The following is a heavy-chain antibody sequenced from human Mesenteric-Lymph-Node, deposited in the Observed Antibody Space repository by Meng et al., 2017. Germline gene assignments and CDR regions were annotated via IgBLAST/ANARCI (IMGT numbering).Heavy chain of an antibody. CDR3: ARTLRFLEWLLDY. CDR2: INHSGST. CDR1: GGSFSGYY. Sequence: QLQLQPGGAGLLKPPETLSLTCAVYGGSFSGYYWSWIRQPPGKGLEWIGEINHSGSTNYNPSLKSRVTISVDTSKNQFSLKLSSVTAADTAVYYCARTLRFLEWLLDYWGQGTLVTVSS. D-gene: IGHD3-3*01. V-gene: IGHV4-34*01. J-gene: IGHJ4*02.